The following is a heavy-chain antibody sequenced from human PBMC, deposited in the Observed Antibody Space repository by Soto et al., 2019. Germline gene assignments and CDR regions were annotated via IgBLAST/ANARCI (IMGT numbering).Heavy chain of an antibody. CDR1: GGSSSGHS. J-gene: IGHJ5*01. V-gene: IGHV4-34*01. CDR2: INHSGRV. CDR3: STRAYDTNGYYRFDP. D-gene: IGHD3-22*01. Sequence: SETLSLTCAVYGGSSSGHSWTWIRQSPGKGLEWIGDINHSGRVNYSPSLKSRVTISLDTSKNQFSLTLSAVTAADTAMYYCSTRAYDTNGYYRFDPWGQGTLVT.